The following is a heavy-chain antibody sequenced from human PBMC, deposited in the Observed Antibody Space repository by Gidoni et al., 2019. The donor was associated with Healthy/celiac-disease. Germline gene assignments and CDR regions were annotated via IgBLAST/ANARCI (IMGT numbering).Heavy chain of an antibody. D-gene: IGHD3-10*01. CDR1: GCSISSGSYY. CDR3: AREVGSGSYYNVYYYYYGMDV. V-gene: IGHV4-61*02. Sequence: QVQLQESGPGLVKPSQTLSLTCTVSGCSISSGSYYWSWIRQPAGKGLEWIGRIYTSGSTNYNPALKSRVTMSVDTSKNQFSLKLSSVTAADTAVYYCAREVGSGSYYNVYYYYYGMDVWGQGTTVTVSS. CDR2: IYTSGST. J-gene: IGHJ6*02.